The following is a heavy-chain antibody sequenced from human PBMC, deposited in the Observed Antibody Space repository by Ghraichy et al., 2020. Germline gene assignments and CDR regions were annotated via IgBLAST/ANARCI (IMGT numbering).Heavy chain of an antibody. V-gene: IGHV1-69*13. CDR1: GGTFSSYA. CDR2: IIPIFGTA. J-gene: IGHJ3*02. CDR3: ARPGTKWAFDI. D-gene: IGHD1/OR15-1a*01. Sequence: SVKVSCKASGGTFSSYAISWVRQAPGPGLEWMGGIIPIFGTAYYAQKFQGRVTITADESTSTAYMELSSLRSEDTAVYYCARPGTKWAFDIWGQGTMVTVSS.